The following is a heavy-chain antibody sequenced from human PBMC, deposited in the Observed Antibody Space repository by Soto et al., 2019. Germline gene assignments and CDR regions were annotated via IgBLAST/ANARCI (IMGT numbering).Heavy chain of an antibody. J-gene: IGHJ6*02. CDR3: ANLEWFGELFFSYSLMDV. CDR2: ISGSGGST. D-gene: IGHD3-10*01. CDR1: GFTFSSYA. V-gene: IGHV3-23*01. Sequence: SLRLSCAASGFTFSSYAMSWVRQAPGKGLEWVSAISGSGGSTYYADSVKGRFTISRDNSKNTLYLQMNSLRAEDTAVYYCANLEWFGELFFSYSLMDVWGQGTTVTVSS.